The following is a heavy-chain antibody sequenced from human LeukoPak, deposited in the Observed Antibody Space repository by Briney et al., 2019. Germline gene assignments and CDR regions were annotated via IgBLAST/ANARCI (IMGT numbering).Heavy chain of an antibody. D-gene: IGHD1-1*01. CDR2: LNPNSGGT. Sequence: ASVKVSCKTSGYTFTDHYIHWVRQAPGQGLEWMGWLNPNSGGTNYAQKFQDRVTMTRDTSIGTAYMELNRLTYDDTAVYYCGRDRHWNQGNFDYWGQGTLVTVSS. CDR3: GRDRHWNQGNFDY. V-gene: IGHV1-2*02. CDR1: GYTFTDHY. J-gene: IGHJ4*02.